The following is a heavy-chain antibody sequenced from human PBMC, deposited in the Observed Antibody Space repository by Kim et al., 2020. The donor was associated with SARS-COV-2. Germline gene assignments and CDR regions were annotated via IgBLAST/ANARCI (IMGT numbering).Heavy chain of an antibody. V-gene: IGHV1-46*01. CDR3: ARDYGSGRRYDY. J-gene: IGHJ4*02. CDR1: GYTFTNYY. CDR2: INTDGGST. D-gene: IGHD3-10*01. Sequence: ASVKVSCKTFGYTFTNYYIHWVRQAPGQGLEWMGMINTDGGSTIYARRFQGRVTMSRDTSTATVYMELSSLRYEDAAVYYCARDYGSGRRYDYWGQGTLVTVSS.